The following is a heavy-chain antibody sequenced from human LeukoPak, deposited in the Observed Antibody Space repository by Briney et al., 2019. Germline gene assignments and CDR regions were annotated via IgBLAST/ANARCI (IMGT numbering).Heavy chain of an antibody. CDR1: GYTFTGYY. V-gene: IGHV1-2*02. CDR3: ARDQFPYSSGWYGNY. Sequence: ASVKVSCKASGYTFTGYYMHWVRQAPGQGLEWMGWINPNSGGTNYAQKLQGRVTMTTDTSTSTAYMELWSLRSDDTAVYYCARDQFPYSSGWYGNYWGQGTLVTVSS. J-gene: IGHJ4*02. D-gene: IGHD6-19*01. CDR2: INPNSGGT.